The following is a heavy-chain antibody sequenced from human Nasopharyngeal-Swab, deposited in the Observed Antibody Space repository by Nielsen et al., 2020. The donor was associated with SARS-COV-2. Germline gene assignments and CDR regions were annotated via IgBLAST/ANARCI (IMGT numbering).Heavy chain of an antibody. CDR2: INHSGST. J-gene: IGHJ6*03. D-gene: IGHD6-25*01. Sequence: WIRQPPGKGLEWIGEINHSGSTNYNPSLKSRVTISVDTSKNQFSLKLSSVTAADTAVYYCARERRYGQRKLNYSYYMDVWGKGTTVTVSS. CDR3: ARERRYGQRKLNYSYYMDV. V-gene: IGHV4-34*01.